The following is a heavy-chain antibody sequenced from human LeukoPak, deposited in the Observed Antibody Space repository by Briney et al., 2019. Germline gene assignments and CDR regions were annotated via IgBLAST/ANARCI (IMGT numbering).Heavy chain of an antibody. J-gene: IGHJ4*02. D-gene: IGHD3-3*01. CDR1: GGSISSGGYS. CDR2: IYHSGST. CDR3: ATGLRFLNY. V-gene: IGHV4-30-2*01. Sequence: PSETLSLTCAVSGGSISSGGYSWSWIRQPPGKGLEWIGYIYHSGSTYYNPSLKSRVTISVDRSKNQSSLKLSSVTAADTAVYYCATGLRFLNYWGQGTLVTVSS.